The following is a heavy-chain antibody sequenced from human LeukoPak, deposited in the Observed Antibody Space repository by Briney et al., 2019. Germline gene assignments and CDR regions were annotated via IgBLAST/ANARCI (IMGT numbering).Heavy chain of an antibody. Sequence: ASVKVSCKASGGTFSSSAISWVRQAPGQGLEWMGGIIPMFGTRSYAQKFQGRVTITADESTSTAYMELSSLRSEDTALYYCARGPNPEIAVAGMIFDYWGQGTLVTVSS. D-gene: IGHD6-19*01. CDR1: GGTFSSSA. J-gene: IGHJ4*02. CDR3: ARGPNPEIAVAGMIFDY. V-gene: IGHV1-69*13. CDR2: IIPMFGTR.